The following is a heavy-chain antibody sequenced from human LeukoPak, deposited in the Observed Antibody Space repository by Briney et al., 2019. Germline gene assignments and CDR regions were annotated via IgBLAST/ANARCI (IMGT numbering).Heavy chain of an antibody. CDR2: ISFYNGNT. CDR1: GYTFTVYG. J-gene: IGHJ3*02. CDR3: ATWGSGYVSDI. D-gene: IGHD3-3*01. Sequence: ASVKVSCKAPGYTFTVYGISWVRQAPGQGLEWMGWISFYNGNTRCAQKFQGRITMTTDTSTSTAYMELRSLRSDDTAVYYCATWGSGYVSDIWGQGTIVTVSS. V-gene: IGHV1-18*01.